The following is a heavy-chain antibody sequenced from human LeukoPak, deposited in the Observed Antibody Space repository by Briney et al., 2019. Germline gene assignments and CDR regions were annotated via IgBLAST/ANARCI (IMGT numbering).Heavy chain of an antibody. V-gene: IGHV1-69*01. J-gene: IGHJ4*02. D-gene: IGHD5-18*01. Sequence: GSSVKVSCKASGGSFTFTSHAISWVRQAPGQGLEWMGGLIPIYGSANYAQKFQGRVTITSDESTRTVYMELSSLRPEDSAVYYCAKGYSYGYLVYFDYWGQGTLVTVSS. CDR2: LIPIYGSA. CDR3: AKGYSYGYLVYFDY. CDR1: GGSFTFTSHA.